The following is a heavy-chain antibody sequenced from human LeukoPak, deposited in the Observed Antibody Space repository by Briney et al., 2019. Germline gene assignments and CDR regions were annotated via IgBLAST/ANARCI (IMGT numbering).Heavy chain of an antibody. CDR3: ARSNGYFDY. D-gene: IGHD1-1*01. V-gene: IGHV4-34*01. J-gene: IGHJ4*02. CDR1: GGSFSGYY. Sequence: SETLSLTCAVYGGSFSGYYWSWIRQPPGKGLEWIGEINHSGSTNYNPSLKSRVTISVDTSKNQFSLKLSSVTAADTAVYYCARSNGYFDYWGQGTLVTVSS. CDR2: INHSGST.